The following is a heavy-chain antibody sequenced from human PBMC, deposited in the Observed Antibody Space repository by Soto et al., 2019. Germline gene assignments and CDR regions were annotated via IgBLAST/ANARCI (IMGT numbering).Heavy chain of an antibody. J-gene: IGHJ5*02. CDR1: GYTFTNYG. CDR2: INVYNGNT. D-gene: IGHD3-10*01. Sequence: QVQLVQSGGEVKKPGASVKVSCKASGYTFTNYGISWVRQAPGQGLEWMGWINVYNGNTKYAQKVQGRVTMTTDTSTRTGYMELRSLRSDDTAVYYCARGVGSGSYYNQYNWFDPWGQGTLVTVSS. CDR3: ARGVGSGSYYNQYNWFDP. V-gene: IGHV1-18*01.